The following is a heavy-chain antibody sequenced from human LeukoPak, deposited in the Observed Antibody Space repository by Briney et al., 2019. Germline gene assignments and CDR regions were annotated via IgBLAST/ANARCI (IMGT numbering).Heavy chain of an antibody. J-gene: IGHJ4*02. CDR3: ASGRGGSY. V-gene: IGHV3-7*01. Sequence: PGGSLRLSCAASGFTFSGYWMTWVRQAPGKGLEWVANIKEDGSEKYYVDSVKGRFTISRDNAKTSLYLQMNSLRTEDTAVYYCASGRGGSYWGQGTLVTVSS. CDR2: IKEDGSEK. CDR1: GFTFSGYW. D-gene: IGHD1-26*01.